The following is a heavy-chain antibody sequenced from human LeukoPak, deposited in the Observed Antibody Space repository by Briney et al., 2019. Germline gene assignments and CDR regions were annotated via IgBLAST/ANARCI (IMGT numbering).Heavy chain of an antibody. Sequence: GASVKVSCKASGYTFTSYGISWVRQAPGQGLEWMGWISAYNGNTNYAQKLQGRVTMTTDTSTSTAYTELRSLRSDDTAVYYCARDSDYVDAFDIWGQGTMVTVSS. D-gene: IGHD4-17*01. CDR3: ARDSDYVDAFDI. V-gene: IGHV1-18*01. CDR1: GYTFTSYG. J-gene: IGHJ3*02. CDR2: ISAYNGNT.